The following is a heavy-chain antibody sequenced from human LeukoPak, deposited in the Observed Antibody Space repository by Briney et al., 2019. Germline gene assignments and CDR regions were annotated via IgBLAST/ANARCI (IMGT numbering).Heavy chain of an antibody. CDR3: ARRVEQQRQFNVDY. Sequence: SETLSLTCAVYGGSFSSYYWSWIRQTPGKGLEWIGQITHSGSTNYNPSLQSRVNTSVAQSKTQSSLTLSFVTAADPAWPYCARRVEQQRQFNVDYWGQGTLVTVSS. V-gene: IGHV4-34*01. D-gene: IGHD6-13*01. J-gene: IGHJ4*02. CDR2: ITHSGST. CDR1: GGSFSSYY.